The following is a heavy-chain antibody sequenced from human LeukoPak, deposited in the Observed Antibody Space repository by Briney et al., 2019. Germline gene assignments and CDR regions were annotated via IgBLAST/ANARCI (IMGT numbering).Heavy chain of an antibody. V-gene: IGHV4-39*01. Sequence: GSLRLSCAASGFTVSSNSMSWVRQPPGKGLEWIGSIYSSGSTYYNPSLKSRVTISVDTSKNQFSLKLTSVTAADTAVYYCARHYGPWGQGTLVTVSS. CDR2: IYSSGST. D-gene: IGHD4-17*01. J-gene: IGHJ5*02. CDR1: GFTVSSNS. CDR3: ARHYGP.